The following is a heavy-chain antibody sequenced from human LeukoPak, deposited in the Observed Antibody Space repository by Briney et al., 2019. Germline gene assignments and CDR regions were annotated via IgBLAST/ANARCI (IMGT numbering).Heavy chain of an antibody. CDR3: ARNAGDRDVFDI. J-gene: IGHJ3*02. CDR2: IYYTGST. V-gene: IGHV4-28*01. D-gene: IGHD2-21*02. CDR1: GYSISSSSW. Sequence: PETLSLTCGVSGYSISSSSWWGWIRQPPGKGLEWIAYIYYTGSTDYNASLKSRVTMSVDTSKNQFSLKLSSVTAVDTAVYYCARNAGDRDVFDIWGQGTMVTVSS.